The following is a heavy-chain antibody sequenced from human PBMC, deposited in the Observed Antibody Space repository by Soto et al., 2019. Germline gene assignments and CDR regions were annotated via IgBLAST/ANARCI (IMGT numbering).Heavy chain of an antibody. V-gene: IGHV1-18*01. J-gene: IGHJ6*02. CDR3: ARDLPTMDV. CDR1: GYTFTSYG. Sequence: QVQLVQSGAEVKKPGASVKVSCKASGYTFTSYGISWVRQAPGQGLEWMGWIRAYNGNTNYAQKLQGRVTMTTETSTRTAYMELRSLLTDDTAVYYCARDLPTMDVWGQGTTVTVSS. CDR2: IRAYNGNT.